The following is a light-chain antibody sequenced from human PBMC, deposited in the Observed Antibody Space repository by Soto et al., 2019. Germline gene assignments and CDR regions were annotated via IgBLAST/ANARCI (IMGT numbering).Light chain of an antibody. CDR3: QQYVHWPPGA. CDR2: DTS. CDR1: QSVSSS. J-gene: IGKJ1*01. V-gene: IGKV3-15*01. Sequence: IVVTQSPATLSVSPGERVTLSCRASQSVSSSLAWDQQRPGQAPRLLIYDTSTRAAGIAVRFSGSGSGTEFTLTISSLQSEDSAVYYCQQYVHWPPGAFGQGTTVEIK.